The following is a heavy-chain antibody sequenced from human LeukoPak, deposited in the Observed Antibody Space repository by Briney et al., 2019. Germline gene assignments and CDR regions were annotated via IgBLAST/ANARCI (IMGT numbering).Heavy chain of an antibody. CDR2: IKPNSGGT. CDR3: ARDQIGYYYDSSGYQGYMDV. D-gene: IGHD3-22*01. V-gene: IGHV1-2*02. CDR1: GYTFTGYY. Sequence: GASVTVSCKASGYTFTGYYMHWVRQAPGQGLEWMGWIKPNSGGTNYAQKFQGRVTMTRDTSISTAYMELSRLRSDDTAVYYCARDQIGYYYDSSGYQGYMDVWGKGTTVTVSS. J-gene: IGHJ6*03.